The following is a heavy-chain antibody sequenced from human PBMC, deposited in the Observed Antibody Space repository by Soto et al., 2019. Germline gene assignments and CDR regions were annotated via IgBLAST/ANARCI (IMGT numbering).Heavy chain of an antibody. J-gene: IGHJ5*02. Sequence: QVQLQESGPGLVKPSETLSLTCTVSGGSISSYYWSWIRQPPGKGLEWIGYIYYSGSTNYNPSLKSRVTISVDTSKNQFSLKLSSVTAADTAVYYCARGHPYGEDWFDPWGQGTLVTVSS. CDR1: GGSISSYY. D-gene: IGHD4-17*01. V-gene: IGHV4-59*01. CDR2: IYYSGST. CDR3: ARGHPYGEDWFDP.